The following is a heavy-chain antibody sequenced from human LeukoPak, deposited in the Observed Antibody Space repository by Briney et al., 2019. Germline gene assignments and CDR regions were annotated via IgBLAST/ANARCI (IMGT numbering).Heavy chain of an antibody. D-gene: IGHD2-2*01. CDR2: INPNSGGT. J-gene: IGHJ4*02. V-gene: IGHV1-2*02. CDR3: ARGVWLSSTSCYPDY. CDR1: GYTFTGYY. Sequence: ASVKVSCKASGYTFTGYYMHWVRPAPGQGLEWMGWINPNSGGTNYAQRFQGRVTMTRDTSISTAYMELSRLRSDDTAVYYCARGVWLSSTSCYPDYWGQGTLVTVSS.